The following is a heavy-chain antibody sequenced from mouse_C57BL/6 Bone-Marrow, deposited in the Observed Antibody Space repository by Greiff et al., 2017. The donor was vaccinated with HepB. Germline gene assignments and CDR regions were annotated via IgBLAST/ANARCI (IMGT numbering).Heavy chain of an antibody. D-gene: IGHD1-1*01. Sequence: EVQLQQSGTVLARPGASVKMSCKTSGYTFTSYWMHWVKQRPGQGLEWIGAIYPGNSDTSYNQKFKGKAKLTAVTSASTAYMELSSLTNEDSAVYYGTSPFYYGTYFDYWGQGTTLTVSS. CDR1: GYTFTSYW. J-gene: IGHJ2*01. CDR3: TSPFYYGTYFDY. V-gene: IGHV1-5*01. CDR2: IYPGNSDT.